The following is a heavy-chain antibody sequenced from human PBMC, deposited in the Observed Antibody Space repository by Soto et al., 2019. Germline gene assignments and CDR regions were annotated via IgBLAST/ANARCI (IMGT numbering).Heavy chain of an antibody. CDR2: IYHSGST. CDR1: GYSISSGYY. Sequence: NPSETLSLTCAVSGYSISSGYYWGWIRQPPGKGLEWIGSIYHSGSTYYNPSLKNRVTISVDTSKNQFSLKLSSVTAADTAVYYCARQAYYFGSGTYSHLDYWGQGTLVTVSS. D-gene: IGHD3-10*01. J-gene: IGHJ4*02. CDR3: ARQAYYFGSGTYSHLDY. V-gene: IGHV4-38-2*01.